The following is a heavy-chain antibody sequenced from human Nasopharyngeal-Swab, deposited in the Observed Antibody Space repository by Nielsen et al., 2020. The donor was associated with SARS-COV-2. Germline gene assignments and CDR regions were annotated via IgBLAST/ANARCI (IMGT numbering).Heavy chain of an antibody. CDR3: ARGLGGRAFDI. CDR2: IWYDGSNK. CDR1: GFTFSSYG. D-gene: IGHD5-12*01. V-gene: IGHV3-33*01. J-gene: IGHJ3*02. Sequence: GGSLRLSCAASGFTFSSYGMHWVRQAPGKGLEWVAVIWYDGSNKYYADSVKGRFTISRDNSKNTLYLQMNSLRAEDTAVYYCARGLGGRAFDIWGQGTMVTVSS.